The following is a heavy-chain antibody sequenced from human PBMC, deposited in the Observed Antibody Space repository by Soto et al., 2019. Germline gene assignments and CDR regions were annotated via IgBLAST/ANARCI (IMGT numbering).Heavy chain of an antibody. Sequence: ASVKVSCKASGYTFTSYYMHWVRQAPGQGLEWMGIINPSGGSTSYAQKFQGRVTMTRDTSTSTVYMELSSLRSEDTAVYYCASGGVGAALPHAFDIWGQGTMVTVSS. CDR1: GYTFTSYY. D-gene: IGHD1-26*01. CDR3: ASGGVGAALPHAFDI. J-gene: IGHJ3*02. CDR2: INPSGGST. V-gene: IGHV1-46*01.